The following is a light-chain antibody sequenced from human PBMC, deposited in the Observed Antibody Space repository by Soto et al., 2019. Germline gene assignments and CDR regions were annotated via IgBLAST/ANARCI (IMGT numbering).Light chain of an antibody. V-gene: IGKV1-39*01. CDR1: QSIDNY. Sequence: DIQMTQSPSSLSASVGDRVTITCRASQSIDNYLSWFQQKPGKAPKLLIYAASSLQAGVPPRFSGSGSGTDFTLTISNLQPEDFATYYCQQSYSNARTFGQGSKVDIK. CDR2: AAS. CDR3: QQSYSNART. J-gene: IGKJ1*01.